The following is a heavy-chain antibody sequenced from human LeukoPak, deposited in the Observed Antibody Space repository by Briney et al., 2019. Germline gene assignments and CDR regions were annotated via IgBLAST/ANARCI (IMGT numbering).Heavy chain of an antibody. D-gene: IGHD3-22*01. CDR1: GGSFSGYY. CDR3: ASSSGYPYYFDY. Sequence: SETLSLTCAVYGGSFSGYYWSWIRQPPGKGLEWIGEINHSGSTNYNPSLKSRVTISVDTSKNQFSLKLSSVTAADTAVYYCASSSGYPYYFDYWGQGTLVTVS. CDR2: INHSGST. V-gene: IGHV4-34*01. J-gene: IGHJ4*02.